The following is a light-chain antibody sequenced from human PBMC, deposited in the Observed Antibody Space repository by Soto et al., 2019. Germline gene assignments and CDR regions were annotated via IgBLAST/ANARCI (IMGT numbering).Light chain of an antibody. CDR2: GAS. V-gene: IGKV3-15*01. Sequence: EIVMTQSPATLSVSPGERATLSCRASQSVSSNLAWYQQKPGQTPRLLIYGASTRATGIPARFSGSGSGTELTLTISSLQSEDFAVYYCQQYNNWPGVTFGQGTKVDIK. CDR1: QSVSSN. J-gene: IGKJ1*01. CDR3: QQYNNWPGVT.